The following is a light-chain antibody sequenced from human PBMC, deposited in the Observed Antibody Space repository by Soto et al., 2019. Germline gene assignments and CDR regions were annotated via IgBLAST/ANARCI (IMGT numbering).Light chain of an antibody. CDR2: KAS. CDR1: QSISVW. V-gene: IGKV1-5*03. Sequence: DIQMTQSPSTLSASVGDRVTITCRASQSISVWLAWYQQKAGKAPNLLIYKASRLESGVPSRFSGSGSGTEFTLTISSLQPDDFATYYCQQYNSYSFGQGTKVDNK. CDR3: QQYNSYS. J-gene: IGKJ1*01.